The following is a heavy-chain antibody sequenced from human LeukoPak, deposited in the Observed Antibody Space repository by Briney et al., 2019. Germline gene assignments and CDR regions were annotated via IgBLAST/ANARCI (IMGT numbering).Heavy chain of an antibody. J-gene: IGHJ4*02. CDR1: GGSISSTSYY. Sequence: SETLSLTCTVSGGSISSTSYYWSWIRQPPGKGLEWIGSIYYRGSTYYNPSLKSRVTISVDTSKNQFSLKLSSVTASDTALYYCARGPPCTSTNCEGFDSWGQGTLVTVSS. CDR2: IYYRGST. D-gene: IGHD2-2*01. CDR3: ARGPPCTSTNCEGFDS. V-gene: IGHV4-39*01.